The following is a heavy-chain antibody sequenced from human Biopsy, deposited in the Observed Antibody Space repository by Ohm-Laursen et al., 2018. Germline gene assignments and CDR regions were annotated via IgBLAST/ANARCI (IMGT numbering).Heavy chain of an antibody. CDR1: GGSFNDYS. CDR2: ITHSGYT. CDR3: ASRLYGPNPIDY. J-gene: IGHJ4*02. V-gene: IGHV4-34*01. D-gene: IGHD2-8*01. Sequence: SETLSLTCAVSGGSFNDYSWTWIRQPPGKGLEWIGEITHSGYTNYNPSLKSRVTVSVDTPKNQFSLKLSSVTAADTAVYYCASRLYGPNPIDYWGQGTLVTVSS.